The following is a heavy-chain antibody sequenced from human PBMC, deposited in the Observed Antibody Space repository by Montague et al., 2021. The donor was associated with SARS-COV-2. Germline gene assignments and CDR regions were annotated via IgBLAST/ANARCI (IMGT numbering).Heavy chain of an antibody. V-gene: IGHV3-53*04. J-gene: IGHJ6*03. CDR3: ARGPFDWNYLDYYYYIDV. D-gene: IGHD1-7*01. CDR2: IYSGGST. Sequence: SLRLSCAASGFTVSSNYMSWVRQAPGKGLEWVSVIYSGGSTYYADSVKGRFTISRHNSKNTLYLQMNSLRAEDTAVYYCARGPFDWNYLDYYYYIDVWGKGTTVTVSS. CDR1: GFTVSSNY.